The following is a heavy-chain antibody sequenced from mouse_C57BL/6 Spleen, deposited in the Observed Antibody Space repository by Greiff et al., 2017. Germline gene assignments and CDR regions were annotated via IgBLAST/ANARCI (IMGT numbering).Heavy chain of an antibody. Sequence: VKLVESGGGLVKPGGSLKLSCAASGFTFSDYGMHWVRQAPEKGLEWVAYISSGSSTIYYADTVKGRFTISRDNAKNTLFLQMTSLRSADTAMYYCARDDYDDWFDYWGQGTTLTVSS. J-gene: IGHJ2*01. CDR3: ARDDYDDWFDY. CDR2: ISSGSSTI. D-gene: IGHD2-4*01. V-gene: IGHV5-17*01. CDR1: GFTFSDYG.